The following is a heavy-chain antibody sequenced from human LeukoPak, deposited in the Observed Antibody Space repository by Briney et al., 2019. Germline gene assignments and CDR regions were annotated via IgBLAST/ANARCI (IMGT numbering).Heavy chain of an antibody. V-gene: IGHV3-7*01. Sequence: PGGSLRLSCATSGLTFTSYWMNWVRQAPGKGLEWVAGIKQDGSVKYYVDSVKGRFTISRDNAKNSVYLQMNSLRADDTAVYYCARRNLFDYWGQGTLVTVSS. CDR1: GLTFTSYW. J-gene: IGHJ4*02. CDR2: IKQDGSVK. CDR3: ARRNLFDY.